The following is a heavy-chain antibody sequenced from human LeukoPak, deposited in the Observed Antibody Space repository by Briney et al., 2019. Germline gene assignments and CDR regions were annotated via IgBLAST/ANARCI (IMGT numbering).Heavy chain of an antibody. CDR3: ARAFGFWSGYYTDAGYYFDY. J-gene: IGHJ4*02. V-gene: IGHV3-48*04. CDR1: GFTFSSYS. Sequence: GGSLRLSCAASGFTFSSYSMNWVRQAPGKGLEWVSYISSSSSTIYYADSVKGRFTISRDNAKNSLYLQMNSLRAEDTAVYYCARAFGFWSGYYTDAGYYFDYWGQGTLVTVSS. CDR2: ISSSSSTI. D-gene: IGHD3-3*01.